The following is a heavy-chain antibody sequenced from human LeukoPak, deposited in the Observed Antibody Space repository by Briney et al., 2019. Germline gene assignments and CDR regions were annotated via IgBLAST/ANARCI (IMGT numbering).Heavy chain of an antibody. V-gene: IGHV3-33*01. D-gene: IGHD4-23*01. CDR1: GFTFSSYG. CDR3: ARDGVYGGNPSHWFDP. J-gene: IGHJ5*02. CDR2: ICYGGSNK. Sequence: GGSLRLSCAASGFTFSSYGMHWVRQAPGKGLEWVAVICYGGSNKYYADSVKGRFTISRDNSKNKLYLQMNSLRAEDTAVYYCARDGVYGGNPSHWFDPWGQGTLVTVTS.